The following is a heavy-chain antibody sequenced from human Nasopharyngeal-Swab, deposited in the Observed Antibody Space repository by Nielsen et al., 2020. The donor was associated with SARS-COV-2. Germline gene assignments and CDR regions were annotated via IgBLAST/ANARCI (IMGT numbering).Heavy chain of an antibody. CDR2: IHSSVYT. CDR3: ARAAREYSGGWEAFPFDF. D-gene: IGHD6-19*01. V-gene: IGHV4-59*11. J-gene: IGHJ4*02. Sequence: SETLSLTCTVSGVSINIHYWTWIRHSPGKGLEWIGYIHSSVYTNYNPSLKSRLTISMDTSKNQFSLNLNSVTPSDTAIYYCARAAREYSGGWEAFPFDFWGRGTLVAVSS. CDR1: GVSINIHY.